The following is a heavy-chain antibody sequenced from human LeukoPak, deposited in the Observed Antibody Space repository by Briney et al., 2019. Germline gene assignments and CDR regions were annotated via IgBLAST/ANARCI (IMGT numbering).Heavy chain of an antibody. V-gene: IGHV3-30-3*01. CDR1: GFTFSSYA. D-gene: IGHD6-13*01. CDR2: ISYDGSNK. J-gene: IGHJ6*02. CDR3: ARDLGAAAGTLYYYGMDV. Sequence: GGSLRLSCAASGFTFSSYAMHWVRQAPGKGLEWVAVISYDGSNKYYADSAKGRFTISRDNSKNTLYLQMNSLRAEDTAVYYCARDLGAAAGTLYYYGMDVWGQGTTVTVSS.